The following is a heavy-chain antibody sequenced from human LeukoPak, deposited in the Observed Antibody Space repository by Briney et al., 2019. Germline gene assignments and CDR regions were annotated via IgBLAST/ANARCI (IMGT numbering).Heavy chain of an antibody. J-gene: IGHJ4*02. D-gene: IGHD6-19*01. CDR2: ISGYNGNT. CDR3: ATSRLSSGWPKRSYYFDY. Sequence: GASVKVSCKASGYTFSSYGISWVRQAPGQGLEWMGWISGYNGNTKYAQKAQGRVTMTEDTSTDTAYMELSSLRSEDTAVYYCATSRLSSGWPKRSYYFDYWGQGTLVTVSS. V-gene: IGHV1-18*01. CDR1: GYTFSSYG.